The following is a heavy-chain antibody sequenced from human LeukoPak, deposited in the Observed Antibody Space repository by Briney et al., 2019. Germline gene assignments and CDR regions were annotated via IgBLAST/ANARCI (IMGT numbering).Heavy chain of an antibody. V-gene: IGHV3-74*01. CDR3: ARAADYCASGIFY. CDR1: AFTFSSYW. CDR2: INSDGSST. D-gene: IGHD3-10*01. Sequence: GGSLRLSCAASAFTFSSYWMHWVRQAPGKGLVWVSRINSDGSSTTYADSVKGRFTISRDNAKNTLYLQMNSLRAEDTAVYYCARAADYCASGIFYWGQGTLVTVSS. J-gene: IGHJ4*02.